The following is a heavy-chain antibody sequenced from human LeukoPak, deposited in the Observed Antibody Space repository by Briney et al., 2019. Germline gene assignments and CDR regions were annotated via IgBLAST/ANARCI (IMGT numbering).Heavy chain of an antibody. CDR3: ARWAKGGYDWEDAFDI. J-gene: IGHJ3*02. CDR1: GYTFTSYG. Sequence: ASVTVSCKASGYTFTSYGISWVRQAPGQGLEWMGWISAYNGNTNYAQKLQGRVTMTTDTSTSTAYMELRSLRSDDTAVYYCARWAKGGYDWEDAFDIWGQGTMVTVSS. D-gene: IGHD5-12*01. V-gene: IGHV1-18*01. CDR2: ISAYNGNT.